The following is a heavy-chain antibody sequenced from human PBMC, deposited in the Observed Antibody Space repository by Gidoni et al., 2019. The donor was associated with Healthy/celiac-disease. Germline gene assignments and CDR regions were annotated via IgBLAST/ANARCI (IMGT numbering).Heavy chain of an antibody. V-gene: IGHV3-23*01. D-gene: IGHD1-26*01. J-gene: IGHJ4*02. CDR2: ISGSGGRT. Sequence: EVPLLASGGGLVQPGGSLRLACASSGFTFSSCRMSWVRQAPGKGLELIAAISGSGGRTYYADSVTGRFTSSRDNSKNPLYLQSNSLRAEDTAVYYCEKGEWELLPMDYWGQGTLVTVSS. CDR1: GFTFSSCR. CDR3: EKGEWELLPMDY.